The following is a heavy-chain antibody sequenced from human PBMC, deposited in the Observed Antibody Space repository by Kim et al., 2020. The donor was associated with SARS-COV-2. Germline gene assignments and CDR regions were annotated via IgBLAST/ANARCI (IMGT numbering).Heavy chain of an antibody. CDR2: NT. CDR3: AKGGATDSGY. J-gene: IGHJ4*01. V-gene: IGHV3-23*01. Sequence: NTYYSDSVKGPLTISRNNSKNTLYLQMNSLRAEDTAVYYCAKGGATDSGYWGPGTLVTVSS. D-gene: IGHD1-26*01.